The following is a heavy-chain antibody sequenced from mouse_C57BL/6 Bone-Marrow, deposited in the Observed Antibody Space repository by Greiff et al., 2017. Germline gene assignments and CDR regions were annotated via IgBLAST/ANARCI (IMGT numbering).Heavy chain of an antibody. CDR2: IHPSDSDT. CDR3: AVCYGSYYVGFAY. CDR1: GYTFTSYW. D-gene: IGHD2-3*01. Sequence: QVQLQQPGAELVKPGASVKVSCKASGYTFTSYWMPWVKQRPGQGLEWIGRIHPSDSDTNYNQKFKGKATLTVDKSSSTAYMQLSSLTAEDAAVYYCAVCYGSYYVGFAYWGQGTLVTVSA. J-gene: IGHJ3*01. V-gene: IGHV1-74*01.